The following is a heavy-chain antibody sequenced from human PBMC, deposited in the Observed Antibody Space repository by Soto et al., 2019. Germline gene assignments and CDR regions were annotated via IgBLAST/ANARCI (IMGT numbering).Heavy chain of an antibody. J-gene: IGHJ4*02. V-gene: IGHV4-39*01. CDR3: ASHLRHTNWGGGYFDY. CDR2: MSYSRGT. D-gene: IGHD7-27*01. Sequence: QLQLQESGPGLVKPSETLSLTCFVSGGSISSNNYYWGWIRQPPGKGLEWIGSMSYSRGTYYNPSLKSRVTISVDTSMNQCSLKLTSGTAAVTAVYYCASHLRHTNWGGGYFDYWGQGPLVTVSS. CDR1: GGSISSNNYY.